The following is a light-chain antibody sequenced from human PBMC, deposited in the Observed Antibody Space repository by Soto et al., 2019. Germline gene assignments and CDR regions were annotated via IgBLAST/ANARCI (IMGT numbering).Light chain of an antibody. Sequence: QSVLTQPASVSGSPGQSITISCTGTSSDVGGYNYVSWYQHHPGKAPKLMIYEVSNRPSGVSNRFSGSKSANTASLTISGLQAEDEADYYCSSYRSGSTLVFGTGTKV. V-gene: IGLV2-14*01. CDR1: SSDVGGYNY. CDR2: EVS. CDR3: SSYRSGSTLV. J-gene: IGLJ1*01.